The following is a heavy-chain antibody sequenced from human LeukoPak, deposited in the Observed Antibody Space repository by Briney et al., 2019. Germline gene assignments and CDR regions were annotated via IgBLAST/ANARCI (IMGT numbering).Heavy chain of an antibody. D-gene: IGHD6-13*01. Sequence: SVKVSCKAFGGTFSSYAISWVRQAPGQGLEWMGGIIPIFGTANYAQKFQGRVTITADESTSTAYMELSSLRSEDTAVYYCARDQPRISAAGTLDYWGQGTLVTVSS. CDR3: ARDQPRISAAGTLDY. CDR1: GGTFSSYA. V-gene: IGHV1-69*13. CDR2: IIPIFGTA. J-gene: IGHJ4*02.